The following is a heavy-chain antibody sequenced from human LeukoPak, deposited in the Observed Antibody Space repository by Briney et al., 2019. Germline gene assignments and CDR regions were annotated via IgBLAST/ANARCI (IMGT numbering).Heavy chain of an antibody. J-gene: IGHJ6*02. CDR1: GFTFSSYA. Sequence: PGRSLRLSCAASGFTFSSYAMHWVRQAPGKGLEWVAVISYDGSNKYYADSVKGRFTISRDNSKNTLYLQMNSLRAEDTAVYYCVTGMYCSSTSCLYYYYYGMDVWGQGTTVTVSS. V-gene: IGHV3-30-3*01. CDR3: VTGMYCSSTSCLYYYYYGMDV. CDR2: ISYDGSNK. D-gene: IGHD2-2*01.